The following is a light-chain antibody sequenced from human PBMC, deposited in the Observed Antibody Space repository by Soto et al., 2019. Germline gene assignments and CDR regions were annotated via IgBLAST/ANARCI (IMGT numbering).Light chain of an antibody. CDR3: QQYNSYRT. Sequence: DIQMTQSPSTLSASIGDRVTITCRASQSISNWLAWYQQKPGKAPKLLISDVSSLESGVPSRFSGSGSGTEFTLTISSLQPDDFATYYCQQYNSYRTFGQGTKVDIK. CDR1: QSISNW. V-gene: IGKV1-5*01. J-gene: IGKJ1*01. CDR2: DVS.